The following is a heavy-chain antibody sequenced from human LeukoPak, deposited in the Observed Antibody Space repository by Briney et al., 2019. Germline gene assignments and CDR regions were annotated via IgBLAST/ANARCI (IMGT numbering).Heavy chain of an antibody. D-gene: IGHD1-26*01. V-gene: IGHV3-23*01. J-gene: IGHJ4*02. CDR1: GFTFYNSG. CDR2: ISDSGGLT. CDR3: ATEQWELKY. Sequence: GGSLRLSCAASGFTFYNSGMGWVRQAPGEGLEWISAISDSGGLTYYADSVKGRFTISRDDSKNTLYLQMNSLKAEDTAVYYCATEQWELKYWGQGTLVTVSS.